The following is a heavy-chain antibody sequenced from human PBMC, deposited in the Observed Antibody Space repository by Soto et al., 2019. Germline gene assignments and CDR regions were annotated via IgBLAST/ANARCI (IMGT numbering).Heavy chain of an antibody. J-gene: IGHJ5*02. D-gene: IGHD6-6*01. CDR1: GYTFTSYD. Sequence: GASVKVSCKASGYTFTSYDINWVRQATGQGLEWMGWMNPSSGNTGYAQKFQGRVTMTRNTSISTAYMELSSLRSEDTAVYYCARARSIAARHPKQNKNWFDPWGQGTLVTVSS. CDR3: ARARSIAARHPKQNKNWFDP. CDR2: MNPSSGNT. V-gene: IGHV1-8*01.